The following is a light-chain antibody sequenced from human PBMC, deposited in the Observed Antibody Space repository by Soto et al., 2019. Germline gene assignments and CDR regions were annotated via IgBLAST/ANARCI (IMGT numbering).Light chain of an antibody. CDR1: QSVSSSY. V-gene: IGKV3-20*01. J-gene: IGKJ2*01. CDR2: GAF. Sequence: EIVLTQSPGTLSLSPGVRATLSCRASQSVSSSYLAWYQQKPGQAPRLLIYGAFSRATGIPDRFSGSGSGTDFTLTISRLGPEDFAVYYGQQYGSSPRVYTFGQGTKLEIK. CDR3: QQYGSSPRVYT.